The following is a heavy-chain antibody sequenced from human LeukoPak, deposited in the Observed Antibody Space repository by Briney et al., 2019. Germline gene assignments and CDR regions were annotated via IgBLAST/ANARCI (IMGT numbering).Heavy chain of an antibody. V-gene: IGHV4-34*01. Sequence: PSETLSLTCAVYGGSFSGYYWSWIRQPPGKGLEWIGEINHSGSTNYNPSLKSRVTISVDTSKNQFSLQLSSVTAADTAVYYCAREWLNLVLRYNWFDPWGQGTLVTVSS. CDR3: AREWLNLVLRYNWFDP. CDR2: INHSGST. CDR1: GGSFSGYY. D-gene: IGHD2-15*01. J-gene: IGHJ5*02.